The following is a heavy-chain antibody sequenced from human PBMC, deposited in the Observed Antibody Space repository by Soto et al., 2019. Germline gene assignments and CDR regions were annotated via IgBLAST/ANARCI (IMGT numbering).Heavy chain of an antibody. D-gene: IGHD2-15*01. CDR2: IWYDGSNK. CDR1: GFTFSSYG. CDR3: ARDRGNHRGGSLVY. V-gene: IGHV3-33*01. J-gene: IGHJ4*02. Sequence: QVQLVESGGGVVQPGRSLRLSCAASGFTFSSYGMHWVRQAPGKGLEWVAVIWYDGSNKYYADSVKGRFTISRDNSKNTLYLQMKSLRADDTAGYYCARDRGNHRGGSLVYWGQGTLVTVSS.